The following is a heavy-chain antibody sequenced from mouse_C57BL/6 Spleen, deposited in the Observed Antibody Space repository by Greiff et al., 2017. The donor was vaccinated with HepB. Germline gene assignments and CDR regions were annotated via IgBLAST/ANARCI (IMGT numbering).Heavy chain of an antibody. CDR1: GYTFTEYT. CDR3: ARHEETTVVATGYFDY. CDR2: FYPGSGSI. D-gene: IGHD1-1*01. J-gene: IGHJ2*01. Sequence: VKLQESGAELVKPGASVKLSCKASGYTFTEYTIHWVKQRSGQGLEWIGWFYPGSGSIKYNEKFKDKATLTADKSSSTVYMELSRLTSEDSAVYFWARHEETTVVATGYFDYWGQGTTLTVSS. V-gene: IGHV1-62-2*01.